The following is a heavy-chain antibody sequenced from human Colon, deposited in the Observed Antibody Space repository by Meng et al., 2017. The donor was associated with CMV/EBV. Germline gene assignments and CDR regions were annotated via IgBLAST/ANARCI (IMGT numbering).Heavy chain of an antibody. CDR3: ARARYCSSTSCYTWGPESYYFDY. V-gene: IGHV4-39*07. CDR1: GGSISSSSYY. D-gene: IGHD2-2*02. J-gene: IGHJ4*02. Sequence: GSLRLSCTVSGGSISSSSYYWGWIRQPPGKGLEWIGSIYYSGSTYYNPSLKSRVTISVDTSKNQFSLKLSSVTAADTAVYYCARARYCSSTSCYTWGPESYYFDYWGQGTLVTVSS. CDR2: IYYSGST.